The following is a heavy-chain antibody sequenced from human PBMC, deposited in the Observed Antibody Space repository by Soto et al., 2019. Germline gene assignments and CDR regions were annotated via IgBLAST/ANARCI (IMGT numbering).Heavy chain of an antibody. CDR1: GYTFTSYG. V-gene: IGHV1-18*01. D-gene: IGHD6-13*01. J-gene: IGHJ6*02. Sequence: ASVKVSCKASGYTFTSYGINWVRQAPGQGLEWMGWISAYNGNTNYAQKLQGRVTMTTDTSTSTAYMELRSLRSDDTAVYYCARAAAGDYYYCGMDVWGQGTTVTVSS. CDR3: ARAAAGDYYYCGMDV. CDR2: ISAYNGNT.